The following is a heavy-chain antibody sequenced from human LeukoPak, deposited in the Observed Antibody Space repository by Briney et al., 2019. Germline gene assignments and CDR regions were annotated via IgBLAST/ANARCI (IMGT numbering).Heavy chain of an antibody. D-gene: IGHD3-22*01. CDR2: ISYDGNNK. J-gene: IGHJ4*02. V-gene: IGHV3-30-3*01. CDR3: ARGVLIWQDYDSSGDDY. CDR1: GFTFNSYA. Sequence: PGGSLRLSCAASGFTFNSYAMHWVRHAPGKGLEWVAVISYDGNNKYYADSVKGRFTISRDNSKNTLYLQMNSLRAEDTAVYYCARGVLIWQDYDSSGDDYWGQGTLVTVSS.